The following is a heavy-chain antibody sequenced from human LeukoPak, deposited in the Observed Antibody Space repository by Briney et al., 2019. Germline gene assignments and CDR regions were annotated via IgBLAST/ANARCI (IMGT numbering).Heavy chain of an antibody. CDR3: AREGSSGWLNFDY. D-gene: IGHD6-19*01. CDR2: INPNSGGT. Sequence: ASVKVSCKASGYTFTGYYMHWVRQAPGQGLEWMGWINPNSGGTNYAQKLQGRVTMTTDTSTSTAYMELRSLRSDDTAVYYCAREGSSGWLNFDYWGQGTLVTVSS. V-gene: IGHV1-2*02. CDR1: GYTFTGYY. J-gene: IGHJ4*02.